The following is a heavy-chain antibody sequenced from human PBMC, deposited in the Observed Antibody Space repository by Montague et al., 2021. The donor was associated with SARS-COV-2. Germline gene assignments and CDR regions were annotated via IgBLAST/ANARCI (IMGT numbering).Heavy chain of an antibody. Sequence: SLRLSCEASGFTFSDNYMSWIRQAPGKGLEWVSYISSSSRDIKYXDSXNGRFTISRDNVESSLYLQMNSLRGEDTAVYYCARERRVVATGSHYGMDVWGPGTTVIVSS. CDR3: ARERRVVATGSHYGMDV. CDR1: GFTFSDNY. J-gene: IGHJ6*02. V-gene: IGHV3-11*05. CDR2: ISSSSRDI. D-gene: IGHD5-12*01.